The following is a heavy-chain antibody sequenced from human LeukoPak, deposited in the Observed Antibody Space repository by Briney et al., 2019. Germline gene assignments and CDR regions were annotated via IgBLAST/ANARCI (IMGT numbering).Heavy chain of an antibody. D-gene: IGHD3-9*01. CDR2: ISGSGGST. CDR1: GFTFSSYE. V-gene: IGHV3-23*01. CDR3: AKVPWALDILTGGYFDY. J-gene: IGHJ4*02. Sequence: PGGSLRLSCAASGFTFSSYEMNWVRQAPGKGLEWVSAISGSGGSTYYADSVKGRFTISRDNSKNTLYLQMNSLRAEDTAVYYCAKVPWALDILTGGYFDYWGQGTLVTVSS.